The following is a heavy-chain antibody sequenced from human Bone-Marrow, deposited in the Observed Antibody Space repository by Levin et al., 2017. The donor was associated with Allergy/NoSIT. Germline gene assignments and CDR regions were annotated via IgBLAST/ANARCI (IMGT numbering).Heavy chain of an antibody. J-gene: IGHJ4*02. CDR2: IYPGDSDT. CDR1: GYTFTTHW. D-gene: IGHD2-15*01. V-gene: IGHV5-51*01. CDR3: ARIGYCSGDFCYQFDS. Sequence: GGSLRLSCKGSGYTFTTHWIVWVRQMPGEGLEWMGMIYPGDSDTRIGPSFQGQFTISADKSITTAYLQWSSLKASDTAMYYCARIGYCSGDFCYQFDSWGQGTLVTVSS.